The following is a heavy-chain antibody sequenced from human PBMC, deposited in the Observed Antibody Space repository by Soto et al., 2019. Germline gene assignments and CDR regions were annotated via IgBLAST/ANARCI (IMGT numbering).Heavy chain of an antibody. CDR3: ARAISGYVT. Sequence: DSVKVSCRASGITATAYAIHWVRQAPGQGLEWMGWINTGNGNTRYSQRFLGRVSLTTDTSASTASMDLSSLTSEDTAVYYCARAISGYVTWGQGTLVTAPQ. J-gene: IGHJ5*02. V-gene: IGHV1-3*04. CDR1: GITATAYA. D-gene: IGHD5-12*01. CDR2: INTGNGNT.